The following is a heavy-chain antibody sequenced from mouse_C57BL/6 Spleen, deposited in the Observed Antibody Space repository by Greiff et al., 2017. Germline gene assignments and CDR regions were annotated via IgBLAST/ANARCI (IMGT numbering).Heavy chain of an antibody. D-gene: IGHD1-1*01. CDR2: IYPGSGNT. CDR1: GYSFTSYY. CDR3: ARFEKGSSLDY. V-gene: IGHV1-66*01. Sequence: QVQLQQSGPELVKPGASVKISCKASGYSFTSYYIHWVKQRPGQGLEWIGWIYPGSGNTKYNEKFKGKATLTADTSSSTAYMQLSSLTSEDSAVYYCARFEKGSSLDYWGQGTTLTVSS. J-gene: IGHJ2*01.